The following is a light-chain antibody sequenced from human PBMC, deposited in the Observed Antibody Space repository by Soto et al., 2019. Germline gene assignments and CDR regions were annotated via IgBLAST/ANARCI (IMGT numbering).Light chain of an antibody. J-gene: IGKJ4*01. V-gene: IGKV3-15*01. CDR3: QQYNDWPRT. CDR1: ESVTTN. CDR2: GAS. Sequence: VMTQSPGTLSVSPGERATLSCRASESVTTNLAWYQQKPGQAPRLLIYGASTRATGVPARFSGSGSGTEFTLTISSLQSEDFAVYFCQQYNDWPRTFGGGTKVEIK.